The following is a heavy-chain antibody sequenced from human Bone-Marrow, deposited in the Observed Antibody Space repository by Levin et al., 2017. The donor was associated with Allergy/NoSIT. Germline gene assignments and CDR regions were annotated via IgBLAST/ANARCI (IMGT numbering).Heavy chain of an antibody. Sequence: SVKVSCKASGGTFSSYAISWVRQAPGQGLEWMGGIIPIFGTANYAQKFQGRVTITADKSTSTAYMELSSLRSEDTAVYYCARDLYCSGGSCTKNGYYYYGMDGWGQGTTVTVSS. CDR3: ARDLYCSGGSCTKNGYYYYGMDG. CDR2: IIPIFGTA. D-gene: IGHD2-15*01. CDR1: GGTFSSYA. V-gene: IGHV1-69*06. J-gene: IGHJ6*02.